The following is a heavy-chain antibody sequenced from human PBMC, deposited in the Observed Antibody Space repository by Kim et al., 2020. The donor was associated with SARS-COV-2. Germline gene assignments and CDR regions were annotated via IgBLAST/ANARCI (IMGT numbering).Heavy chain of an antibody. J-gene: IGHJ4*02. CDR1: GGSISSGGYY. D-gene: IGHD3-3*01. V-gene: IGHV4-31*03. CDR3: ARGRITIFGVVTVFDF. CDR2: IYYSGST. Sequence: TLSLTCTVSGGSISSGGYYWSWIRQHPGKGLDWIGYIYYSGSTYYNPSLKRRVTITVDTSKTQFFLKLNSVTAADTAVYYCARGRITIFGVVTVFDFWGQGSLVTVSS.